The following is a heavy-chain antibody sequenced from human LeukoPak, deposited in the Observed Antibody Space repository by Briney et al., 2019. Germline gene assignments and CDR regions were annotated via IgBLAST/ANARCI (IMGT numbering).Heavy chain of an antibody. V-gene: IGHV1-69*05. J-gene: IGHJ5*02. CDR2: IIPIFGTA. Sequence: ASVKLSCKASGGTFSSYAISWVRQAPGQGLEWMGGIIPIFGTANYAQKFQGRVTITTDESTSTAYMELSSLRAEDTAVYYCARDSHYYDKVWFDPWGQGTLVTVSS. D-gene: IGHD3-22*01. CDR3: ARDSHYYDKVWFDP. CDR1: GGTFSSYA.